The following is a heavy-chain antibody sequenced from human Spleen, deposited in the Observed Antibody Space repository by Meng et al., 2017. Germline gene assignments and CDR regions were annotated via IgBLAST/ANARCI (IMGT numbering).Heavy chain of an antibody. CDR2: INPNSGGT. CDR3: ATYRGWLQSRLDY. Sequence: ASVKVSCKASGYTFTGYYMHWVRQAPGQGLEWMGWINPNSGGTNYAQKFQGRVTMTRDTSISTAYMELSRLRSEDTAVYYCATYRGWLQSRLDYWGQGTLVTVSS. CDR1: GYTFTGYY. J-gene: IGHJ4*02. V-gene: IGHV1-2*02. D-gene: IGHD5-24*01.